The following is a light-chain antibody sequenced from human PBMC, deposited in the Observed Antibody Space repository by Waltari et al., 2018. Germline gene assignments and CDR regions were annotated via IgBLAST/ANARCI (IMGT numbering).Light chain of an antibody. V-gene: IGLV2-23*01. CDR2: EAT. Sequence: QSVLTQPASVSGSPGQSIPISCTGTRSDIGAFNFFLWFQQPPGQAPRLLISEATKRPSGVSYRFSGSKSGNTASLSISDLQAEDEADYYCCSYVGGSRVLFGGGTKLTV. J-gene: IGLJ2*01. CDR3: CSYVGGSRVL. CDR1: RSDIGAFNF.